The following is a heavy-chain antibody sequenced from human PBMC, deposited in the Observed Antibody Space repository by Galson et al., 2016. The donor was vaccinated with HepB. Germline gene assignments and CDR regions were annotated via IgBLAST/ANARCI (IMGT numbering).Heavy chain of an antibody. CDR1: GFSFNSYN. V-gene: IGHV3-21*01. Sequence: SLRLSCAASGFSFNSYNMNWVRQAPGKGLEWVSSITSSSSFIYYADSVKGRFTISRDNAKNSLFLQMNSLVAEDTALYYCARAKDSSGPYYGLDVWGQGTTVTVSS. J-gene: IGHJ6*02. CDR3: ARAKDSSGPYYGLDV. CDR2: ITSSSSFI. D-gene: IGHD3-22*01.